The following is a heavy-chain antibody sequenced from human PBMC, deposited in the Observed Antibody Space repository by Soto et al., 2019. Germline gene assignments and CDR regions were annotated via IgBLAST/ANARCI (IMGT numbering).Heavy chain of an antibody. J-gene: IGHJ4*02. CDR3: ARTRVYIVDTIEYYFDY. CDR2: INPSGGST. V-gene: IGHV1-46*03. D-gene: IGHD5-12*01. Sequence: ASVKVSCKASGYTFTSYYMHWVRQAPGQGLEWMGIINPSGGSTSYAQKFQGRVTMTRDTSTSTVYMELSSLRSEATPVYYCARTRVYIVDTIEYYFDYWGQGNLVTVSS. CDR1: GYTFTSYY.